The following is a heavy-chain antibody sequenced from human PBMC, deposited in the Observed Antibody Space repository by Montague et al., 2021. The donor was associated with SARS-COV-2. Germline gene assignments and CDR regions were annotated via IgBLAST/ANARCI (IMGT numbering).Heavy chain of an antibody. D-gene: IGHD6-19*01. CDR3: AREAKAVSGRLDS. J-gene: IGHJ4*02. V-gene: IGHV4-4*02. CDR1: SDSFSSSDW. Sequence: SETLSLTCTASSDSFSSSDWWSWVRQPPGKGLDWIGEISHGGTTNYKSSLKSRVTMSTDKSKNQFSLKLTSVTAADTAVYYCAREAKAVSGRLDSWGQGTLVTVSS. CDR2: ISHGGTT.